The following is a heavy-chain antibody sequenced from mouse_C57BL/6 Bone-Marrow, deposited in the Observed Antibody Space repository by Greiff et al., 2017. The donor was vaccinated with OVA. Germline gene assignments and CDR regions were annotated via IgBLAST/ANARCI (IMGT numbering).Heavy chain of an antibody. CDR3: YYGSSYY. D-gene: IGHD1-1*01. V-gene: IGHV1-50*01. J-gene: IGHJ2*01. CDR1: GYTFTSYW. Sequence: VQLQQPGAELVKPGASVKLSCKASGYTFTSYWMQWVKQRPGQGLEWIGEIDPSDSYTNYNQQFKGKATLTVDTSSSTAYMQLSSLTSEDSAVYYCYYGSSYYWGQGTTLTVSS. CDR2: IDPSDSYT.